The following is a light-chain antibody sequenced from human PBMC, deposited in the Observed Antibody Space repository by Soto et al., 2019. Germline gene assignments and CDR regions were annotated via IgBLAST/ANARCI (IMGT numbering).Light chain of an antibody. J-gene: IGLJ3*02. CDR1: SSNVGSNY. CDR3: AAWDDSLSAWV. Sequence: QSVLTQPPSASGTPGQRVTISCSGSSSNVGSNYVYWYQHLPGSAPKLLMYSDNQRPSGVPDRFSGSKSGTSASLAISGLRSEDEAVYYCAAWDDSLSAWVFGGGTKLTVL. CDR2: SDN. V-gene: IGLV1-47*02.